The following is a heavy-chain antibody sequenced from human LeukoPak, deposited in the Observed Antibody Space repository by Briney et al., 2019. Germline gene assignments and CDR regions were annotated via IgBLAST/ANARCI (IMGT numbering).Heavy chain of an antibody. V-gene: IGHV3-30*02. D-gene: IGHD3-10*01. CDR3: AKGSRFGELLSDY. CDR1: GFIFSDYG. J-gene: IGHJ4*02. Sequence: GGSLRLSCAASGFIFSDYGMHWVRQAPGKGLEWVAFIRYDGSNKYYADSVKGRFTISRDNSKNTLYLQMNSLRAEDTAVYYCAKGSRFGELLSDYWGQGTLVTVSS. CDR2: IRYDGSNK.